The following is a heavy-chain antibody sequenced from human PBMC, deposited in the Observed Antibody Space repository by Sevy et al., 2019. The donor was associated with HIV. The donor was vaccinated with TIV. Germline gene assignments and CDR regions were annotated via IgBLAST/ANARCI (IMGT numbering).Heavy chain of an antibody. V-gene: IGHV3-74*01. CDR1: GFTFSNFW. CDR2: INTEGNGI. J-gene: IGHJ5*02. Sequence: GGSLRLSCAASGFTFSNFWMHWVRQGPGKGLVWVSRINTEGNGISYADSEKGRFTISREKAKTTVFLQMNSLRSEDTAVYYCARGTRGLPSSWGQGNLVTVFS. CDR3: ARGTRGLPSS. D-gene: IGHD2-2*01.